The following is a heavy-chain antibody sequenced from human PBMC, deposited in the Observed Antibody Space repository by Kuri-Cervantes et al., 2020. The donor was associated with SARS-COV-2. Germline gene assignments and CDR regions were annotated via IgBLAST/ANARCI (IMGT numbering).Heavy chain of an antibody. J-gene: IGHJ3*02. Sequence: ASVKVSCKASGYTFTGYYMHWVRQAPGQGLEWMGWINPNSGCTNYAQKFQGRVTMTRETSISKEYMELSSLRSEDAAVYYCARDQKRGRLQLWFPEARAFDIWGQGTMVTVSS. V-gene: IGHV1-2*02. D-gene: IGHD5-18*01. CDR3: ARDQKRGRLQLWFPEARAFDI. CDR2: INPNSGCT. CDR1: GYTFTGYY.